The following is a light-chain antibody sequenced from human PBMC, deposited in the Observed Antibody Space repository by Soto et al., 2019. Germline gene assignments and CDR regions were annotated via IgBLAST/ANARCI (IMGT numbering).Light chain of an antibody. J-gene: IGLJ2*01. CDR1: NIGSKS. CDR2: YDF. V-gene: IGLV3-21*04. Sequence: SYELTQPPSVSVAPGKTARITCGGNNIGSKSVQWYQQKPGQAPVLVIYYDFDRPSGIPDRFSGSNSGNTATLTISGVETGDEADFYCQVWDSSSHHVLFGGGTKLTVL. CDR3: QVWDSSSHHVL.